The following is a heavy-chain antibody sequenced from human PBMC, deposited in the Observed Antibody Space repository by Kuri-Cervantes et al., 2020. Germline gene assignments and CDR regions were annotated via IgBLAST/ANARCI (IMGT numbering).Heavy chain of an antibody. J-gene: IGHJ5*02. CDR3: ARAGVPERGIVEPRGS. D-gene: IGHD2-15*01. V-gene: IGHV3-53*01. Sequence: GESLKISCAASGFTVSSNYMSWVRQAPGKGLEWVSVIYSGGSTYYADSVKGRFTISRDNSQNTLYLQMNSLRAEDTAVYYCARAGVPERGIVEPRGSWGQRTLVTVSS. CDR2: IYSGGST. CDR1: GFTVSSNY.